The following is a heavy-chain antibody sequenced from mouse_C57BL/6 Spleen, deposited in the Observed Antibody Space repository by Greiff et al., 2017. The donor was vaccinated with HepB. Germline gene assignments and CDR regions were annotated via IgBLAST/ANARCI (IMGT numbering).Heavy chain of an antibody. CDR2: ISSGGSYT. CDR1: GFTFSSYG. CDR3: AVDYFDY. V-gene: IGHV5-6*01. J-gene: IGHJ2*01. Sequence: EVQGVESGGDLVKPGGSLKLSCAASGFTFSSYGMSWVRQTPDKRLEWVATISSGGSYTYYPDSVKGRFTISRDNAKNTLYLQMSSLKSEDTAMYYCAVDYFDYWGQGTTLTVSS.